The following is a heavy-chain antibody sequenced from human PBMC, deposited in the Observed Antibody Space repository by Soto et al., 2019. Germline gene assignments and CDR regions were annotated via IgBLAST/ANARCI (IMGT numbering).Heavy chain of an antibody. CDR3: ARGGPYSSGWYVPWFDP. J-gene: IGHJ5*02. D-gene: IGHD6-19*01. Sequence: VQLVESGGGLVQPGGSLRLSCAASGFTFSSYSMNWVRQAPGKGLEWVSYISSSSSTIYYADSVKGRFTISRDNAKNSLYLQMNSLRDEDTAVYYCARGGPYSSGWYVPWFDPWGQGTLVTVSS. V-gene: IGHV3-48*02. CDR2: ISSSSSTI. CDR1: GFTFSSYS.